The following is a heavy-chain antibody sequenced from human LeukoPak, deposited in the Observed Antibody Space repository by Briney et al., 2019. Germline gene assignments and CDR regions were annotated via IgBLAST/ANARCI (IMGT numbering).Heavy chain of an antibody. Sequence: GGSLRLSCAASEFTFSSYAMSWVRQAPGKGLEWVSAISGSGGSTYYADSVKGRFTISRDNSKNTLYLQMNSLRAEDTAVYYCAKSEYYYDSSGYSDFDYWGQGTLVTVSS. J-gene: IGHJ4*02. CDR3: AKSEYYYDSSGYSDFDY. V-gene: IGHV3-23*01. CDR2: ISGSGGST. CDR1: EFTFSSYA. D-gene: IGHD3-22*01.